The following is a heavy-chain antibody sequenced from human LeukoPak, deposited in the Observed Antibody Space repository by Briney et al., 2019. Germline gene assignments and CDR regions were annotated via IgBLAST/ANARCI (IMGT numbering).Heavy chain of an antibody. V-gene: IGHV1-8*01. Sequence: ASVKVSCKASGYTFTSYDINWVRQATGQGLEWMGWMNPNSGNTGYAQKFQGRVTMTRNTSISTAYMELSSLRSEDTAVYYCAKALYSSSWYNVLYYYYYMDVWGKGTTVTVSS. D-gene: IGHD6-13*01. CDR1: GYTFTSYD. CDR3: AKALYSSSWYNVLYYYYYMDV. J-gene: IGHJ6*03. CDR2: MNPNSGNT.